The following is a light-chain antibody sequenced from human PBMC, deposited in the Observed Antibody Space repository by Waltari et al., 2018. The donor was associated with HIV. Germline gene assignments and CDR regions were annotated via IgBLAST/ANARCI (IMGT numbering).Light chain of an antibody. V-gene: IGLV2-14*01. J-gene: IGLJ3*02. CDR2: EVS. CDR1: SIDVGGYNY. CDR3: SSYTSSSTRV. Sequence: QSALTQPASVSGSPGQSITISCTGTSIDVGGYNYVSWYQQHPGKAPKLMIYEVSNRPSGVSNRFSGSKSGNTASLTISGLQAEDEADYYCSSYTSSSTRVFGGGTNLTVL.